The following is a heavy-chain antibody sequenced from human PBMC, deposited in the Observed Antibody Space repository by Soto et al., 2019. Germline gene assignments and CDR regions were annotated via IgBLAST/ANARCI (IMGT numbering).Heavy chain of an antibody. V-gene: IGHV3-48*02. D-gene: IGHD2-8*01. CDR2: ISSSSTI. CDR3: ARDDCTNGVCWDYYYYGMDV. Sequence: GGSLRLSCAASGFTFSSYSMNWVRQAPGKGLEWVSYISSSSTIYYADSVKGRFTISRDNAKNSLYLQMNSLRDEDTAVYYCARDDCTNGVCWDYYYYGMDVWGQGTTVTVSS. J-gene: IGHJ6*02. CDR1: GFTFSSYS.